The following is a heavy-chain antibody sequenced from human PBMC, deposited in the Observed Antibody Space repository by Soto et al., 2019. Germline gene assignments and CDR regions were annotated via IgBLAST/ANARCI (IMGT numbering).Heavy chain of an antibody. J-gene: IGHJ3*02. Sequence: QVQLVQSGAEVKKPGASVKVSCKASGYTFTSYDINWVRQATGQGLEWMGWMNPNSGNTGYAQKFQGRDPMPRNNSISTAYMELSSLRSEDTAVYYCARGGVYYDFWSGYSIDAFDIWGQGTMVTVSS. CDR3: ARGGVYYDFWSGYSIDAFDI. CDR2: MNPNSGNT. V-gene: IGHV1-8*01. CDR1: GYTFTSYD. D-gene: IGHD3-3*01.